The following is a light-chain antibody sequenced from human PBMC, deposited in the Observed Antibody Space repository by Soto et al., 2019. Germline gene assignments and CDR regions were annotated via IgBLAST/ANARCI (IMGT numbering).Light chain of an antibody. Sequence: EIVMTHSPATLSVSPGERATLSCRASQDVLTNLAWYQQKPGQSPRLLIYRASTSVTGVPARFSGSGSGTEFTLTISSLQSEDFAVYYCQQYNNWPRTFGQGTKVDI. CDR2: RAS. V-gene: IGKV3-15*01. CDR3: QQYNNWPRT. J-gene: IGKJ1*01. CDR1: QDVLTN.